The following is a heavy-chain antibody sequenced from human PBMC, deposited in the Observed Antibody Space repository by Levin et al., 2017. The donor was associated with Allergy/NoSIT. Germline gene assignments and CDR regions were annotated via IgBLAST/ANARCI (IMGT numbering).Heavy chain of an antibody. Sequence: SETLSLTCAVSGGFISSNHWWTWVRQPPGKGLEWIGEIYHRGSTNYNPSLKSRVALSVDKSKNYFSMNLTSVTAADTAVYYCARGLLRGVFDYWGQGTLVTVSS. V-gene: IGHV4-4*02. CDR1: GGFISSNHW. CDR3: ARGLLRGVFDY. J-gene: IGHJ4*02. CDR2: IYHRGST. D-gene: IGHD3-10*01.